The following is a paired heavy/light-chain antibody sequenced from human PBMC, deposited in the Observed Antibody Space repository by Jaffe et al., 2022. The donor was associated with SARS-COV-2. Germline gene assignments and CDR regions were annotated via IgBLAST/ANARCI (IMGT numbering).Heavy chain of an antibody. CDR3: AKDRRIVGGTEGAYLDY. CDR2: ISGGGGST. V-gene: IGHV3-23*01. Sequence: EVQLLESGGGLVQPGGSLRLSCAASGINFSSYAMNWVRQAPEKGLEWVSSISGGGGSTYYADSVKGRFTISRDNSKNTLYLQMNSLRAEDTAVYYCAKDRRIVGGTEGAYLDYWGQGTLVTVSS. J-gene: IGHJ4*02. D-gene: IGHD1-26*01. CDR1: GINFSSYA.
Light chain of an antibody. V-gene: IGKV1-39*01. J-gene: IGKJ2*01. CDR3: QQSYSILYT. CDR1: QSISSY. CDR2: AAS. Sequence: DIQMTQSPSSLSASVGDRVTITCRASQSISSYLNWYHQKPGKAPKLLIYAASSLQSGVPSRFSGSGSGTDFTLTISSLQPEDFATYYCQQSYSILYTFGQGTKLEIK.